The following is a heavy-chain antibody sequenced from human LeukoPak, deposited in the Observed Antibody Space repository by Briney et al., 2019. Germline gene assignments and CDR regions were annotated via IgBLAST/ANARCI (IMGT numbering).Heavy chain of an antibody. CDR2: ISGSSTYI. Sequence: GGSLRLSCAASGFTFSGYSFNWVRQAPGKGLEWVSFISGSSTYIYYADSVKGRFTISRDNAKNSLYLQMNSLRAEDTAVYYCARDLEDSSPFGAFDMWGQGTMVTVSS. D-gene: IGHD3-22*01. CDR3: ARDLEDSSPFGAFDM. J-gene: IGHJ3*02. CDR1: GFTFSGYS. V-gene: IGHV3-21*01.